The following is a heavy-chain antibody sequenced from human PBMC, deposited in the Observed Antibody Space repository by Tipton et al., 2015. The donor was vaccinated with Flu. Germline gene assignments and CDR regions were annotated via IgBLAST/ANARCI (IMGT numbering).Heavy chain of an antibody. CDR1: GFTFSSYE. V-gene: IGHV3-48*03. CDR2: ITPGGTTR. J-gene: IGHJ4*02. D-gene: IGHD3-16*01. CDR3: ARGFIRLCDF. Sequence: SLRLSCAASGFTFSSYEMNWVRQAPGKGLEWVSYITPGGTTRYYADSVKGRFSTSRDNAQNSLYLQMNSLRAEDTAVYYCARGFIRLCDFWGQGTPVTVSS.